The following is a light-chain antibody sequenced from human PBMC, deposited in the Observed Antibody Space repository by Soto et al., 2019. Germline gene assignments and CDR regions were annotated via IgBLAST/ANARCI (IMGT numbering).Light chain of an antibody. Sequence: EIVLTQSPGTLSLSPGERAALSCRASQSVSSSDLAWYQQKPGQAPRLLIYGASSRATGIPDRFSGSGSGTDFTLTISRLEPEDFAVYYCQQYGSSPQGLAFGGETKVEIK. CDR3: QQYGSSPQGLA. CDR2: GAS. V-gene: IGKV3-20*01. J-gene: IGKJ4*01. CDR1: QSVSSSD.